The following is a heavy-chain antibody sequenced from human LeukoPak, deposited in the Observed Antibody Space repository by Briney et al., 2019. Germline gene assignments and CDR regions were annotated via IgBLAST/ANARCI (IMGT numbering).Heavy chain of an antibody. CDR1: GFTFDDYG. D-gene: IGHD1-1*01. J-gene: IGHJ3*02. Sequence: GGSLRLSCEAFGFTFDDYGMSWVRQAPGKGLEWVSGINWNGGSTGYADSVKGRFTISRDNAKNSLYLQMNSLRAEDTAVYYCARDQQEPDDAFDIWGQGTMVTVSS. CDR3: ARDQQEPDDAFDI. CDR2: INWNGGST. V-gene: IGHV3-20*04.